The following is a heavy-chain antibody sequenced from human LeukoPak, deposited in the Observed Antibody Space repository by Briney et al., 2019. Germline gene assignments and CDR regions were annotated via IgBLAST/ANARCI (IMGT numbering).Heavy chain of an antibody. CDR1: GGSISSYY. Sequence: SETLSLTCTVSGGSISSYYWSWIRQPAGKGLEWIGRIYTSGSTNYNPSLKSRVTMSVDTSKNQFSLKLSSVTAADTAVYYCARGDVLRYFDWLPNDAFDIWGQGTMVTVSS. D-gene: IGHD3-9*01. J-gene: IGHJ3*02. CDR2: IYTSGST. V-gene: IGHV4-4*07. CDR3: ARGDVLRYFDWLPNDAFDI.